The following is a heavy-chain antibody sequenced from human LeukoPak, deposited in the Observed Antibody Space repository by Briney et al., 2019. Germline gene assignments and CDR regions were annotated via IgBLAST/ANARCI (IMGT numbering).Heavy chain of an antibody. CDR1: GFTVSGNY. D-gene: IGHD2-15*01. V-gene: IGHV3-66*01. CDR3: AKGARGNSISYCSGGSGFDS. Sequence: PGGSLRLSCAASGFTVSGNYMTWVRQAPGKGLAWVAVLYTCGSTFYADSVKGRFTISSDSSKNTLYLQMNSLRADDTAVYYCAKGARGNSISYCSGGSGFDSWGQGTLVTVSS. CDR2: LYTCGST. J-gene: IGHJ4*02.